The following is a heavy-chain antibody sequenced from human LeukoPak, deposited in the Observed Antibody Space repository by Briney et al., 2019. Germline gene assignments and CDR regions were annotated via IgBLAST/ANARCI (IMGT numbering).Heavy chain of an antibody. J-gene: IGHJ4*02. CDR3: ARYYYDSSGYYGAFDY. V-gene: IGHV3-20*04. CDR1: GFTFDDYG. D-gene: IGHD3-22*01. CDR2: INWNGGST. Sequence: PGGSLRLSCAASGFTFDDYGMSWVRQAPGKGLEWVSGINWNGGSTSYADSVKGRFTISRDNAKNSLYLQMNSLRAEDTSLYYCARYYYDSSGYYGAFDYWGQGTLVTVSS.